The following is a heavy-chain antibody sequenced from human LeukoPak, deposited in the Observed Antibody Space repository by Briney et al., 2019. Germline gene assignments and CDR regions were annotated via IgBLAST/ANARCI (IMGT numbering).Heavy chain of an antibody. Sequence: ASVKVSCKASGYTFTSYGISWVRQAPGQGLEWMGWISAYNGNTNYAQKLQGRVTMTTDTSTSTAYMELRSLRSEDTAVYYCARGALDSGVLAVTPYYYGMDVWGQGTTVTVSS. J-gene: IGHJ6*02. V-gene: IGHV1-18*01. CDR3: ARGALDSGVLAVTPYYYGMDV. CDR1: GYTFTSYG. CDR2: ISAYNGNT. D-gene: IGHD4-17*01.